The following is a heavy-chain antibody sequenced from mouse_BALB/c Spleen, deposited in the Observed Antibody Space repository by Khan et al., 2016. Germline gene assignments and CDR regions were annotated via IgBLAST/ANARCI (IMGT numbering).Heavy chain of an antibody. CDR1: GFNIKDTY. J-gene: IGHJ3*01. CDR3: ARLTGTAWFAY. V-gene: IGHV14-3*02. CDR2: IDPANGNT. D-gene: IGHD4-1*01. Sequence: VQLQQSGAELVKPGASVKLSCTASGFNIKDTYMHWVKQRPEQGLEWIGRIDPANGNTKYDPKFQGKATITADTSSNTAYLQLSSLTSEDTAVYYWARLTGTAWFAYWGQGTLVTVSA.